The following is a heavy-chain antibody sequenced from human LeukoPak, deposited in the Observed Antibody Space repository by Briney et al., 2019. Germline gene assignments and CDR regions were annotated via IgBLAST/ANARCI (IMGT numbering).Heavy chain of an antibody. CDR1: GGSISSGGYY. D-gene: IGHD3-22*01. V-gene: IGHV4-31*03. CDR3: ARDAFDSSGYYKIDY. Sequence: SQTLSLTCTVSGGSISSGGYYWSWIRQHPGKGLEWIGYIYYSGSTYYNPPLKSRVTISVDTSKNQFSLKLSSVTAADTAVYYCARDAFDSSGYYKIDYWGQGTLVTVSS. J-gene: IGHJ4*02. CDR2: IYYSGST.